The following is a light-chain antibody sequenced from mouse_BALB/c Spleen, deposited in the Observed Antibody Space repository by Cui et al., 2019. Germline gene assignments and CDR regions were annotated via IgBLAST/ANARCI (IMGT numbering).Light chain of an antibody. CDR3: QQRSSYPLT. V-gene: IGKV4-57*01. J-gene: IGKJ5*01. CDR1: SSVSY. Sequence: QIVLTQSPAIMSASPGEKVTITCSASSSVSYMHWFQQKPGTSPKLWIDSTSNLASGVPARFSGSGSGTSYSLTISRMEAEDAATYYCQQRSSYPLTFGAGTKLELK. CDR2: STS.